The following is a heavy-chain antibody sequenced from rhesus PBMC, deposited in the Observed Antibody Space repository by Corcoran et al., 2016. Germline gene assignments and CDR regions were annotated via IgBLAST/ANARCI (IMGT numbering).Heavy chain of an antibody. J-gene: IGHJ4*01. CDR3: ASVWDEYLDY. CDR1: GGSVSSSKW. D-gene: IGHD3-34*01. V-gene: IGHV4-65*01. CDR2: ISGSGGTT. Sequence: QVQLQESGPGLVKTSETLSLTCAVSGGSVSSSKWWSWIRQAPEKGLEWIAYISGSGGTTHYNPSLKSRVTMSIDTSKNQFALKLSSVIVADTAGYYCASVWDEYLDYWGQGVLVTVSS.